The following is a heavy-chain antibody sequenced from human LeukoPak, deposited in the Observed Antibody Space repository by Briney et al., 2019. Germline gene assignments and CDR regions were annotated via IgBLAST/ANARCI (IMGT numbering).Heavy chain of an antibody. D-gene: IGHD6-19*01. J-gene: IGHJ5*02. Sequence: SVKVSCKASGRTFSSYAISWVRQAPGQGLEWMGGIIPFFGTANYAQKFQGRVTITADPSTSTAYMELSSLRSEDTAVYYCARRFSSRWLQFDPWGEGTLVTVSS. CDR3: ARRFSSRWLQFDP. CDR2: IIPFFGTA. V-gene: IGHV1-69*13. CDR1: GRTFSSYA.